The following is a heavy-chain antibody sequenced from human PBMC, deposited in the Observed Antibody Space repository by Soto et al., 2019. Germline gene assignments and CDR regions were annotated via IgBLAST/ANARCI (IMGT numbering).Heavy chain of an antibody. CDR2: IWYDGSKT. V-gene: IGHV3-33*01. CDR1: GFRFSGYG. Sequence: QVHLVESGGGVVQPGTSLRLACAASGFRFSGYGMQWVRQTPGKGLEWVGVIWYDGSKTFYADSVKDRFTISRDNSKNTLYLQMNSLRAEDTAVYYCARDDEYSGNGMDVWGQGTTVTVS. J-gene: IGHJ6*02. D-gene: IGHD3-10*01. CDR3: ARDDEYSGNGMDV.